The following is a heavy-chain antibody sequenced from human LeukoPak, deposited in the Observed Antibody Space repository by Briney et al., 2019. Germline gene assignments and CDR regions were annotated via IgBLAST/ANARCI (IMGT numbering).Heavy chain of an antibody. CDR1: GASVSSSH. CDR3: SEGYFEPFDH. J-gene: IGHJ4*02. V-gene: IGHV4-59*02. D-gene: IGHD2/OR15-2a*01. CDR2: LSYTGKT. Sequence: SETLSLTCVVSGASVSSSHWNWIRQLPGKGLEWIGCLSYTGKTDYQPSLTSRVTISLDTSKNQVSLKLRSVTAADTAVYYCSEGYFEPFDHWGQGTLVTVSS.